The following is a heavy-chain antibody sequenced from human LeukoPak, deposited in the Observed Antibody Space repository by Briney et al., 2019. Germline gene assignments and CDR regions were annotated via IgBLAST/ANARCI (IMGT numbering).Heavy chain of an antibody. Sequence: GRSLILSCAASGFTFSSYGMHWVRQAPGKGLEWVAVIWSDGSSKHYADSVKGRFTISRDNSKNMLYLQMSSLRAEDTAVYYCAKGVSAAADDAFDIWGQGTMVTVSS. V-gene: IGHV3-33*06. CDR3: AKGVSAAADDAFDI. CDR2: IWSDGSSK. D-gene: IGHD6-13*01. CDR1: GFTFSSYG. J-gene: IGHJ3*02.